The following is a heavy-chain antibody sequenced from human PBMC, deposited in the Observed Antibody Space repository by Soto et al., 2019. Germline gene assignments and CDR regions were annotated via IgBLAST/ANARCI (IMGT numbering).Heavy chain of an antibody. CDR1: GFSFTNAW. Sequence: GGPLRLSCAASGFSFTNAWMSWVRQVPGKGLEWVGRIKSKTDGGPADYAAPVKVRFTISRDDSKNTVHLHMNSLKSEATAVYYCAKRPQSHYWYFHHWGRGSLVTVS. V-gene: IGHV3-15*01. J-gene: IGHJ2*01. CDR3: AKRPQSHYWYFHH. CDR2: IKSKTDGGPA.